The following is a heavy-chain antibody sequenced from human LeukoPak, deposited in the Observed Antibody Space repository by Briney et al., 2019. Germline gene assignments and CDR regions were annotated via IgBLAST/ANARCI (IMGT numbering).Heavy chain of an antibody. CDR3: AKSKTTSWSDFDY. Sequence: GGSLRLSCAASGFXFSSYAMSWVRQAPGKGLEWVSAISGGGGTTYYADSVKGRFTISRDNSKNTLSLQMNGLRAEDTAVYCCAKSKTTSWSDFDYWGQGTLVTVSS. J-gene: IGHJ4*02. V-gene: IGHV3-23*01. D-gene: IGHD2-2*01. CDR1: GFXFSSYA. CDR2: ISGGGGTT.